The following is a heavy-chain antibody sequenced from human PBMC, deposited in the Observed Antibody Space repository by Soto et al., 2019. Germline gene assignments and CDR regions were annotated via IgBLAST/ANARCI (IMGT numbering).Heavy chain of an antibody. J-gene: IGHJ5*02. Sequence: ITLKESGPTLVKPTQTLTLTCTFSGFSLSTSGVGVGWIRQPPGKALEWLALIYWDDDKRYSPSLKRRLTITKDTSKNQVVLTMTNMDPVDTATYYCAHSLYDYVWGTNWFDPWGQGTLVTVSS. V-gene: IGHV2-5*02. CDR3: AHSLYDYVWGTNWFDP. CDR1: GFSLSTSGVG. D-gene: IGHD3-16*01. CDR2: IYWDDDK.